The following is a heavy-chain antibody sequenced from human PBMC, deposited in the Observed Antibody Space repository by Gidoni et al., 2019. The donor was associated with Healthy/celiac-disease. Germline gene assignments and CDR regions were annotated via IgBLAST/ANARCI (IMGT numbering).Heavy chain of an antibody. V-gene: IGHV3-43*01. CDR1: GFSFSAYT. CDR2: ISWDGGRT. Sequence: DVQLLESGGVVVQFGGSLRLSCAVSGFSFSAYTMHWVRQVPVKGLEWVYLISWDGGRTYYADSVKGRFNIYRDNSKNSLYLQMNSLRTEDTDLYYCAKGGDGYNLHGNGYFDYWGQGTLVTVSS. J-gene: IGHJ4*02. CDR3: AKGGDGYNLHGNGYFDY. D-gene: IGHD5-12*01.